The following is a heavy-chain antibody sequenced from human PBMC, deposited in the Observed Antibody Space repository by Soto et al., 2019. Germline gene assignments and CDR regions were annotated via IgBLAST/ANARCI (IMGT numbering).Heavy chain of an antibody. J-gene: IGHJ6*02. Sequence: GGSLRLSCAASGFTFSSYSMNWVRQAPGKGLEWVSSISSSSSYIYYADSVKDRFTISRDNAKNSLYLQMNSLRAEDTAVYYCARGCGSGSYCYYGMDVWGQGTTVTAP. CDR1: GFTFSSYS. CDR2: ISSSSSYI. CDR3: ARGCGSGSYCYYGMDV. D-gene: IGHD3-10*01. V-gene: IGHV3-21*01.